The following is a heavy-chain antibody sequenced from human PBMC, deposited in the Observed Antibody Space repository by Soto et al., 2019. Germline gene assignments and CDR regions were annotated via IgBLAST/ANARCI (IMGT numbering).Heavy chain of an antibody. J-gene: IGHJ6*02. CDR3: PVDTDDYYYGMDV. D-gene: IGHD5-18*01. CDR2: ISYDGSNK. V-gene: IGHV3-30*03. Sequence: PGGSLRLSCAASGFTFSSYGMHWVRQAPGKGLEWVAVISYDGSNKYYADSVKGRFTISRDNSKNTLYLQMNSLRAEDTAVYYCPVDTDDYYYGMDVWGQGTTVTVSS. CDR1: GFTFSSYG.